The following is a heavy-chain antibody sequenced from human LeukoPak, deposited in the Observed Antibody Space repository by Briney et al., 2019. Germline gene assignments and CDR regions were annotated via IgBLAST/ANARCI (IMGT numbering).Heavy chain of an antibody. Sequence: GGSLRLSCAASGFTFSSYAMSWVRQAPGKGLEWVSAISGSGGSTYYADSVKGRFTISRDNSKNTLYLQMNSLRAEDTAVYYCAKARAVYSSSWYGFDYWGQGTLVTVSS. CDR1: GFTFSSYA. J-gene: IGHJ4*02. CDR2: ISGSGGST. V-gene: IGHV3-23*01. D-gene: IGHD6-13*01. CDR3: AKARAVYSSSWYGFDY.